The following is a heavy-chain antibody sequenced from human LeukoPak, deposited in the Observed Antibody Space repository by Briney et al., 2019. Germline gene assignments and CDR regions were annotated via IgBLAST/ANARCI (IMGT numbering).Heavy chain of an antibody. J-gene: IGHJ6*03. V-gene: IGHV3-23*01. Sequence: PGGSLRLSCAVSGFTFANYAMTWVRQAPGKGRESVSSISTDGTTYYAHSVKGRFTLSRDNSKNTLYLQMSSLRAEDTAVYYCAKLGHGGYYSYMDVWGKGTTVTVSS. CDR2: ISTDGTT. D-gene: IGHD3-16*01. CDR1: GFTFANYA. CDR3: AKLGHGGYYSYMDV.